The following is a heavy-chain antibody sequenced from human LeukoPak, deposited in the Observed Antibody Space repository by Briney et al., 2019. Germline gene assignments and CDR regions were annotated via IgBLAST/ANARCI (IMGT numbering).Heavy chain of an antibody. Sequence: ASVKVSCKASGYTFSGYYMHWVRQAPGQGLEWMGWINPNSGGTNYAQKFQGRVTMTRDTSISTAYMELSRLRSDDTAVYYCAREGDFWSTYTSYYYYHMDVWGKGTTVTVSS. CDR1: GYTFSGYY. CDR2: INPNSGGT. CDR3: AREGDFWSTYTSYYYYHMDV. J-gene: IGHJ6*03. V-gene: IGHV1-2*02. D-gene: IGHD3-3*01.